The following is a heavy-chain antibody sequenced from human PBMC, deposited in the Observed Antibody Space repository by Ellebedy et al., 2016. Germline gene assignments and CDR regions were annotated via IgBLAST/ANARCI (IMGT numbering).Heavy chain of an antibody. J-gene: IGHJ4*02. D-gene: IGHD6-13*01. Sequence: GGSLRLSCAASGFTFSSYWMSWVRQAPGKGLEWVSAISGSGGSTYYADSVKGRFTISRDNSKNSLYLQMNSLRADDTAVYYCAADRGYSSSWYGRPFDFWGQGTLVTVSS. CDR3: AADRGYSSSWYGRPFDF. V-gene: IGHV3-23*01. CDR1: GFTFSSYW. CDR2: ISGSGGST.